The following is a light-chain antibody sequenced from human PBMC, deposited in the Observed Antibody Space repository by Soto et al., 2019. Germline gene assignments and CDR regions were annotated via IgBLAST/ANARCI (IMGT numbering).Light chain of an antibody. V-gene: IGLV2-14*01. CDR1: ISDVGDYNY. CDR2: EVI. CDR3: SSLTTSVTSV. Sequence: LTHAASVSGSPGQPITISCTGPISDVGDYNYVSWYQQHPGKAPKLMIYEVISRPSGVSNRFSGSKSGNTASLTISGLQAEDEADYYCSSLTTSVTSVFGTGTKVTVL. J-gene: IGLJ1*01.